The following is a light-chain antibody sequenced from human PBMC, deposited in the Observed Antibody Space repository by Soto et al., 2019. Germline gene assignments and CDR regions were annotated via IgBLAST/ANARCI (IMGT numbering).Light chain of an antibody. J-gene: IGKJ2*01. CDR1: QGISSY. CDR2: AAS. CDR3: QQLSS. V-gene: IGKV1-8*01. Sequence: AIRMTQSPSSFSASTGDRVTITCRASQGISSYLAWYQQKPGKAPKLLIYAASTLQSGVPSRFSGSGSGTEFTLTISSLQPEDFATYYCQQLSSFGQGTKLEIK.